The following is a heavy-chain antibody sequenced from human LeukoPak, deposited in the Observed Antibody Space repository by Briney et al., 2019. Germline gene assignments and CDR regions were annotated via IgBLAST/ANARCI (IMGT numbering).Heavy chain of an antibody. J-gene: IGHJ6*03. CDR1: GGSISSGSYY. V-gene: IGHV4-61*02. CDR3: ARVNTIFGVVIGDMDV. Sequence: PSETLSLTCTVSGGSISSGSYYWSWIRQPAGKGLEWIGRIYTSGSTNYNPSLKSRVTISVDTSKNQFSPKLSSVTAADTAVYYCARVNTIFGVVIGDMDVWGKGTTVTVSS. CDR2: IYTSGST. D-gene: IGHD3-3*01.